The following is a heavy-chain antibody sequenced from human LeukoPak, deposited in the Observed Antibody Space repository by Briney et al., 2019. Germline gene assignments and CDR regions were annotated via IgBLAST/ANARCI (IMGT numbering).Heavy chain of an antibody. CDR1: GYTFTSYY. D-gene: IGHD1-26*01. J-gene: IGHJ4*02. V-gene: IGHV1-46*01. CDR3: ARDSSIVGATTVFGY. CDR2: INPSGGST. Sequence: ASVKVSCKASGYTFTSYYMHWVRQAPGQGLEWMGIINPSGGSTSYAQKFQGRVTMTRDTSTSTVYMGLGSLRSEDTAVYYCARDSSIVGATTVFGYWGQGTLVTVSS.